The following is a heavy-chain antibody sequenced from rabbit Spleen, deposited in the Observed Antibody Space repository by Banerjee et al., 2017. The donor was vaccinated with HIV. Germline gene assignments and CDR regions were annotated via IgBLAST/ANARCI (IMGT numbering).Heavy chain of an antibody. CDR3: ARDLVGVIGWNLYL. CDR2: INASTGKP. Sequence: QEQLVESGGGLVQPEGSLTLTCKASGFSFSDRDVMCWVRQAPGKGLEWIACINASTGKPVYATWAKGRFTISRTSSTTVTLRMTSLTAADRATYFCARDLVGVIGWNLYLWGPGTLVTVS. V-gene: IGHV1S45*01. CDR1: GFSFSDRDV. J-gene: IGHJ4*01. D-gene: IGHD1-1*01.